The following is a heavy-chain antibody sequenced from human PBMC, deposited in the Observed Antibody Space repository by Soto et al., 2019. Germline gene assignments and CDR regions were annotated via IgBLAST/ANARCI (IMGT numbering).Heavy chain of an antibody. CDR3: ARGVSCGGDCYRD. V-gene: IGHV1-8*01. CDR2: MSPNSGNT. CDR1: GYAFSSYD. Sequence: SVEVCFRASGYAFSSYDINWVRQATGQGLEWMGWMSPNSGNTGYAQKFQGRVTMTRNTSIGTAYMELSSLRSEDTAVYYCARGVSCGGDCYRDWGQGTPVTVSS. J-gene: IGHJ4*02. D-gene: IGHD2-21*02.